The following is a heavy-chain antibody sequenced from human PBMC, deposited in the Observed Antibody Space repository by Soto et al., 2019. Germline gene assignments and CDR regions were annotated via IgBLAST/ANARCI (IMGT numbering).Heavy chain of an antibody. CDR1: GFTFTDFY. D-gene: IGHD4-4*01. J-gene: IGHJ4*02. CDR2: IRPDGSET. V-gene: IGHV3-7*03. Sequence: EVQLVQSGGGLVQPGGSLRLSCVASGFTFTDFYMNWVRQAPGKGLEWVANIRPDGSETNYVESVKDRFTTSRDNAKNSLFLQMNSLRADDTAVYYCAGWGGHDYNYWGQGILVTVSS. CDR3: AGWGGHDYNY.